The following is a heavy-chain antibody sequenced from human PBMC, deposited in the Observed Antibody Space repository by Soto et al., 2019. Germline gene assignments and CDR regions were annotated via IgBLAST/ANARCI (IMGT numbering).Heavy chain of an antibody. V-gene: IGHV4-34*01. CDR2: INHSGST. CDR3: ARRIAVAGTHPSFDY. D-gene: IGHD6-19*01. Sequence: SETLSLTCAVYGGSFSGYYWSWIRQPPGKGLEWIGEINHSGSTNYNPSLKSRVTISVDTSKNQFSLKLSSVTAADTAVYYCARRIAVAGTHPSFDYWGQGTLVTVSS. J-gene: IGHJ4*02. CDR1: GGSFSGYY.